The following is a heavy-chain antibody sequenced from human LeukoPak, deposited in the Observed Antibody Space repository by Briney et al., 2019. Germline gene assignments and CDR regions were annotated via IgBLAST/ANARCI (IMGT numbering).Heavy chain of an antibody. J-gene: IGHJ4*02. CDR1: EFTFRSYS. CDR2: ISGSSSDI. CDR3: ARHGYHDYSGFDY. Sequence: GGSLRLSCAGSEFTFRSYSMHWVRQAPGKGLEWVSSISGSSSDIYYADSVKGRFTISRDNSKNSLYLQMKSLRAEDTALYYCARHGYHDYSGFDYWGQGTLVTVSS. V-gene: IGHV3-21*01. D-gene: IGHD1-26*01.